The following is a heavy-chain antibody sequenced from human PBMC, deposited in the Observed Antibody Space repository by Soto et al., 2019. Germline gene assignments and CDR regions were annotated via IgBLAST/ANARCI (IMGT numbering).Heavy chain of an antibody. V-gene: IGHV3-30*18. Sequence: TGGSLRLSCAASGFTFSSYGIHWVRQAPGKGLEWVAVISYDGSNKYYADSVKGRFTISRDNSKNTLYLQMNSLRAEDTAVYYCAKEGIWFGELTEFDYWGQGTLVTVSS. CDR3: AKEGIWFGELTEFDY. CDR1: GFTFSSYG. J-gene: IGHJ4*02. D-gene: IGHD3-10*01. CDR2: ISYDGSNK.